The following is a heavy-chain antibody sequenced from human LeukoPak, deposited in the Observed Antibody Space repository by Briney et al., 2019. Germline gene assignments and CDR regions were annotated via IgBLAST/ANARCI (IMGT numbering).Heavy chain of an antibody. J-gene: IGHJ6*03. CDR1: GYTFTSYG. CDR2: ISAYNGNT. CDR3: ARVGGYDFWSGYQYYYYYMDV. V-gene: IGHV1-18*01. Sequence: ASVKVSCKASGYTFTSYGISWVRQAPGQGLEWMRWISAYNGNTNYAQKLQGRVTMTTDTSTSTAYMELRSLRSDDTAVYYCARVGGYDFWSGYQYYYYYMDVWGKGTTVTVSS. D-gene: IGHD3-3*01.